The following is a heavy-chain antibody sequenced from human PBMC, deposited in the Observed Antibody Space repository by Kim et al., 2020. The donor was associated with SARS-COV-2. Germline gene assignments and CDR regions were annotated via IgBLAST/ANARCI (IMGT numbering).Heavy chain of an antibody. CDR3: ASDLQRAGTGVDY. Sequence: SQTLSLTCDISGDSVSSNSAAWNWIRQSPSRGLEWLGRTYYRSKWYTDYALSVKGRITINPDTSKNQFSLQLNSVTPEDTAVYYCASDLQRAGTGVDYWGQGNLVTVSS. V-gene: IGHV6-1*01. J-gene: IGHJ4*02. CDR2: TYYRSKWYT. D-gene: IGHD6-19*01. CDR1: GDSVSSNSAA.